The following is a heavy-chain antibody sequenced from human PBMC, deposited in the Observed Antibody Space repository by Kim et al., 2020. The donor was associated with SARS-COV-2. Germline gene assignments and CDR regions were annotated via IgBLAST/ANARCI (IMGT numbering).Heavy chain of an antibody. Sequence: SVKVSCKASGGTFSSYAISWVRQAPGQGLEWMGGIIPIFGTANYAQKFQGRVTITADESTSTAYMELSSLRSEDTAVYYCAGRDGYNSRRCFDYWGQGTLVTVSS. V-gene: IGHV1-69*13. CDR1: GGTFSSYA. J-gene: IGHJ4*02. D-gene: IGHD5-12*01. CDR2: IIPIFGTA. CDR3: AGRDGYNSRRCFDY.